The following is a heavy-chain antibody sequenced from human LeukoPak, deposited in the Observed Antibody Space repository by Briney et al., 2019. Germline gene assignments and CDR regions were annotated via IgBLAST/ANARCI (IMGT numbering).Heavy chain of an antibody. V-gene: IGHV3-7*03. J-gene: IGHJ3*02. CDR1: GFTFSSDW. CDR2: INPDGSEK. D-gene: IGHD6-19*01. Sequence: PGGSLRLSCAVSGFTFSSDWMIWVRQAPGKGLEWVANINPDGSEKNYVDSVRGRFTISRDNAKNSLYLQMNSLRTEDTALYYCAKDEVLGSSGWYEGAFDIWGQGTMVTVSS. CDR3: AKDEVLGSSGWYEGAFDI.